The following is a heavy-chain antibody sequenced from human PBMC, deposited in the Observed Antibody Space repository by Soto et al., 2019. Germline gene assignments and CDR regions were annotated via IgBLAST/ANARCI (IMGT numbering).Heavy chain of an antibody. CDR2: ISGSGGST. Sequence: GGSLRPSCAASGFTFSSYAMSWVRQAPGKGLEWVSAISGSGGSTYYADSVKGRFTISRDNSKNTLYLQMNSLRAEDTAVYYCAKVMGSGSYYYFDYWGQGTLVTVSS. V-gene: IGHV3-23*01. D-gene: IGHD3-10*01. CDR3: AKVMGSGSYYYFDY. CDR1: GFTFSSYA. J-gene: IGHJ4*02.